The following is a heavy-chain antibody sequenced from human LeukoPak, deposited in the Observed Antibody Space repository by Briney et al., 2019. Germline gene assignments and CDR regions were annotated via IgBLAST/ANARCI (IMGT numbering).Heavy chain of an antibody. D-gene: IGHD3-16*01. CDR3: AKDENRGGAPPLDY. V-gene: IGHV3-43*01. J-gene: IGHJ4*02. CDR1: GFTFDDYT. Sequence: GGSLRLSCAASGFTFDDYTMHWVRQAPGKGLEWVALISRDGGSTYYADSVKGRFTISRDNSKNSLYLQMNSLRTDDAAFYYCAKDENRGGAPPLDYWGQGTLVTVSS. CDR2: ISRDGGST.